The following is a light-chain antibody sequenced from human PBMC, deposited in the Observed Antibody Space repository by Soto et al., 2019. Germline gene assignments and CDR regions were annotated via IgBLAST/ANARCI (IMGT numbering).Light chain of an antibody. CDR3: QTWGTGSWV. J-gene: IGLJ3*02. Sequence: QSVLTQSPSASASRGASVKLTCTLSSGHSSYAIAWHQQQPEKGPRYLMKLNSDGSHSKGDGIPDRFSGSSSGAEPYLTISSLQSEDEADYYCQTWGTGSWVFGGGTKLTVL. CDR2: LNSDGSH. CDR1: SGHSSYA. V-gene: IGLV4-69*01.